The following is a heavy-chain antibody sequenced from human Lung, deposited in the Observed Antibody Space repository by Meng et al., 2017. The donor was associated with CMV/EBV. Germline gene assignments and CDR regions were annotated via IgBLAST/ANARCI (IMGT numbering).Heavy chain of an antibody. CDR1: GGSISSGDYY. CDR3: ARGGITGTVDWFDP. V-gene: IGHV4-30-4*08. CDR2: IYYSGST. D-gene: IGHD1-20*01. Sequence: QVQLQESGPGLVKPSQXLSLTCPXSGGSISSGDYYWSWIRQPPGKGLEWIGYIYYSGSTYYNPSLKSRVTISVDTSKNQFSLKLSSVTAADTAVYYCARGGITGTVDWFDPWGQGTLVTVSS. J-gene: IGHJ5*02.